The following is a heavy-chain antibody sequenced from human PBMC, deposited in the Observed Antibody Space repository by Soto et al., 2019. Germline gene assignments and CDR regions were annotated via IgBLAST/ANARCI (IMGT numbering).Heavy chain of an antibody. Sequence: EVQLVESGGGLVKPGGSLRLSCAASGFTFSSYSMNWVRQAPGKGLEWVSSISSSSSDIYYADSVKGRFTISRDKAKNSLYRQMNSLRAEDAAVYYCARDSGAEEQSVDYWGQGTLVTVSS. J-gene: IGHJ4*02. CDR1: GFTFSSYS. CDR2: ISSSSSDI. D-gene: IGHD3-10*01. V-gene: IGHV3-21*01. CDR3: ARDSGAEEQSVDY.